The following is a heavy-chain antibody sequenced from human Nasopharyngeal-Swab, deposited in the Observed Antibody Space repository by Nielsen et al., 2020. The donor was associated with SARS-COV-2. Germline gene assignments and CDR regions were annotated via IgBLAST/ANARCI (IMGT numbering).Heavy chain of an antibody. Sequence: SVKISCKASGGTFGSYAISWVRQAPGQGLEWMGGIIPILGIANYAQKFQGRVTITADKSTSTAYMELSSLRSEDTAVYYCARHTTYYYDSSGYSDGGSFDYWGQGTLVTVSS. V-gene: IGHV1-69*10. J-gene: IGHJ4*02. D-gene: IGHD3-22*01. CDR3: ARHTTYYYDSSGYSDGGSFDY. CDR2: IIPILGIA. CDR1: GGTFGSYA.